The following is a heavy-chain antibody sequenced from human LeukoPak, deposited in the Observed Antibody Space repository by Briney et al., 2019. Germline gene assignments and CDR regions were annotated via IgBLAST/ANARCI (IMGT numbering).Heavy chain of an antibody. D-gene: IGHD6-13*01. CDR3: ARAWSSSWYGHYYYGMDV. Sequence: PGGSLRLSCAASGFTFSSYAMSWVRQAPGKGLEWVSAISGSGGSTYYADSVKGRFTISRDNSKNTLYLQMNSLRAEDTAVYYCARAWSSSWYGHYYYGMDVWGQGTTVTVSS. V-gene: IGHV3-23*01. CDR1: GFTFSSYA. CDR2: ISGSGGST. J-gene: IGHJ6*02.